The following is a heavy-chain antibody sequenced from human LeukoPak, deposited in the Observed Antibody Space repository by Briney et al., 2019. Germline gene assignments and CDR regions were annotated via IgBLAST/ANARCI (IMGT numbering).Heavy chain of an antibody. CDR3: ARGDQDYDFWSGSYDAFDI. J-gene: IGHJ3*02. Sequence: SETLSLTCTVSGGSISSYYWSWIRQPAGKGLEWIGRIYTSGSTNYNPSLKSRVTMSVDTSKNQFSLKLSSVTAADTAVYYCARGDQDYDFWSGSYDAFDIWGQGTMVTVSS. CDR1: GGSISSYY. D-gene: IGHD3-3*01. CDR2: IYTSGST. V-gene: IGHV4-4*07.